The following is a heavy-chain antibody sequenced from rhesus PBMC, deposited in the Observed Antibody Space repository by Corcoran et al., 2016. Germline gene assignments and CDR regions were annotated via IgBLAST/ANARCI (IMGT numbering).Heavy chain of an antibody. J-gene: IGHJ4*01. CDR2: IYGRRGTT. V-gene: IGHV4S2*01. CDR3: AKAGVATDFDY. D-gene: IGHD1-44*01. CDR1: GSSIGDNY. Sequence: QVQLQESGPGLVRPSETLPLTCAVSGSSIGDNYWSWTRLAPGRGLEWIGRIYGRRGTTDYTPSFNSRVAISIDTSNNKLSLSLKSVTAADTAVYYCAKAGVATDFDYWGQGVLVTVSS.